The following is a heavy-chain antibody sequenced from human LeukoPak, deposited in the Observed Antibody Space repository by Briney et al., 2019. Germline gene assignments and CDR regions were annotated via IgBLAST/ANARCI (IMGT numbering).Heavy chain of an antibody. CDR3: ARDRAPGSVNWFDP. V-gene: IGHV4-61*01. CDR2: IYSSGST. Sequence: SETLTLTCTVSGGTISSSSYYWGWTRQPPGKGLEWIGYIYSSGSTNYNPYLKSRVTISVDTSKNQFSLKLSSVTAADTAVYYCARDRAPGSVNWFDPWGQGTLVSVSS. D-gene: IGHD3-10*01. J-gene: IGHJ5*02. CDR1: GGTISSSSYY.